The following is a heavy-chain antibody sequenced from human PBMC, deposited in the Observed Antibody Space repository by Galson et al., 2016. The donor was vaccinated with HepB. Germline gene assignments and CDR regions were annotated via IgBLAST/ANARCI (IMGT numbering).Heavy chain of an antibody. CDR1: GGTFSKYS. Sequence: SVKVSCKASGGTFSKYSFNWVRQAPGQGLEWMGWINTKNGITNYAQKVQGRVTLTTDTSTSTAYMELRSLRSEDTAVYYCARDSYGVVGGATLFGLWGQGTVVTVSS. V-gene: IGHV1-18*01. D-gene: IGHD2-15*01. CDR3: ARDSYGVVGGATLFGL. CDR2: INTKNGIT. J-gene: IGHJ3*01.